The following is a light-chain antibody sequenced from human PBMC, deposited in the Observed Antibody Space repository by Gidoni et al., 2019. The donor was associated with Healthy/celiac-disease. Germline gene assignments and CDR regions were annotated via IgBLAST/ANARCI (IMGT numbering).Light chain of an antibody. Sequence: DFQMTQSPSSLSASVGDRVTITCQASQDISNYLNWYQQKPGKAPKLLIYDASNLETGVPSRFSGSGSGTDFTFTISSLQPEDIATYYCQQYDNLGLTFGGGTKVEIK. CDR2: DAS. CDR1: QDISNY. CDR3: QQYDNLGLT. V-gene: IGKV1-33*01. J-gene: IGKJ4*01.